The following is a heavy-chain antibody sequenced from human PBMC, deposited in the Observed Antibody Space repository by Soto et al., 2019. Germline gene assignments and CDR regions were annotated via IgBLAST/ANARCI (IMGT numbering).Heavy chain of an antibody. J-gene: IGHJ6*02. CDR1: GYTFTTYT. V-gene: IGHV1-3*04. CDR3: ARFIGGAYGMDV. D-gene: IGHD2-15*01. Sequence: ASVKVSCKASGYTFTTYTMHWVRQAPGQRLEWMGWLNTGNGNTKYSQKFQGKVTITRDTSANTAYMELSSLRPEETAVYYCARFIGGAYGMDVWGQGTTVTVSS. CDR2: LNTGNGNT.